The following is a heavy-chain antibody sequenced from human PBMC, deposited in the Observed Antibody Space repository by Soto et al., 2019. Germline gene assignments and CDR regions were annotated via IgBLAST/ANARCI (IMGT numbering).Heavy chain of an antibody. J-gene: IGHJ6*02. D-gene: IGHD2-21*02. CDR2: IYWDDDK. Sequence: QITLKESGPTLVKPTQTLTLTCTFSGFSLSTTGVGVGWIRQPPGKALEWLALIYWDDDKRYNPSLNSRLTLTKDTSKNQVVLAMTTMDPVDTATFYCVQSRCGGDCLQSYSSHSYYGLDVWGQGTTVTVSS. CDR1: GFSLSTTGVG. V-gene: IGHV2-5*02. CDR3: VQSRCGGDCLQSYSSHSYYGLDV.